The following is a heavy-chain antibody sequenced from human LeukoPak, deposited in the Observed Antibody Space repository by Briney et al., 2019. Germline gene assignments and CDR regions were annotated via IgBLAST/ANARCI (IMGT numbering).Heavy chain of an antibody. V-gene: IGHV5-51*01. J-gene: IGHJ6*02. CDR2: ICPADPDT. D-gene: IGHD1-1*01. CDR1: GYIFTSYW. CDR3: ARHMGTTGAVYYYYGMDV. Sequence: GESLKISCKGSGYIFTSYWIAWVRQMPGKGLEWVGIICPADPDTRYSPSFQGQVTISVDKSISTAYLQWSSLRASDSAMYYCARHMGTTGAVYYYYGMDVWGQGTTVTVSS.